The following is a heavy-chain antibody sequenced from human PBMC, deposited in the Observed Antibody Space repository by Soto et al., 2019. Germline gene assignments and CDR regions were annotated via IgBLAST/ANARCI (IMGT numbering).Heavy chain of an antibody. D-gene: IGHD1-26*01. CDR2: IWYDGSNK. CDR3: ARDRSGDFDY. CDR1: GFTFSSYG. J-gene: IGHJ4*02. V-gene: IGHV3-33*01. Sequence: QVQLVESGGGVVQPGRSLRLSCAASGFTFSSYGMHWVRQAPGKGLEWVAVIWYDGSNKYYADSGKGRFTISRDNSKNSLYLHMNGLRAEDTAVYYCARDRSGDFDYWGQGTLVTVSS.